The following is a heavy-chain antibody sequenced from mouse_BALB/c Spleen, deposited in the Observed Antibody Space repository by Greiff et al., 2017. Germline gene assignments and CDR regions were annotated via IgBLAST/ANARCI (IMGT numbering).Heavy chain of an antibody. CDR2: IYPGSGST. V-gene: IGHV1-77*01. Sequence: VKVVESGPELVKPGASVKMSCKASGYTFTDYVISWVKQRTGQGLEWIGEIYPGSGSTYYNEKFKGKATLTADKSSNTAYMQLSSLTSEDSAVYFCARSGKGKYGNFWFAYWGQGTLVTVSA. CDR3: ARSGKGKYGNFWFAY. CDR1: GYTFTDYV. D-gene: IGHD2-10*02. J-gene: IGHJ3*01.